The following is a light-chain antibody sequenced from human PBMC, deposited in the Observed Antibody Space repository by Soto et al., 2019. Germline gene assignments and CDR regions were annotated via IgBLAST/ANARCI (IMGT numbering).Light chain of an antibody. J-gene: IGKJ5*01. CDR2: AAS. CDR1: QNIRNL. V-gene: IGKV1-27*01. CDR3: QKYNSAPLT. Sequence: DIQLTQSPSTLSAAVGDSVTITCRASQNIRNLLAWYQQKPGKVPKLLIYAASTLQSGVPSRFSGSGSGTDFTLTISSLQPEDVATYYCQKYNSAPLTFGQGTRLEI.